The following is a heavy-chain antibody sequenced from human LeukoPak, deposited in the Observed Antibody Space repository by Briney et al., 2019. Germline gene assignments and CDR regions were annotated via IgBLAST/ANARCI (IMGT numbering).Heavy chain of an antibody. CDR3: ARSGCSSTSCLFDP. Sequence: SETLSLTCTVSGRSISSYYSSWIRQPAGKGLEWIGRIYTSGSTNYNPSLKSRVTMSVDTSKNQFSLKLSSVTAADTAGYYCARSGCSSTSCLFDPWGQGTLVSVSS. J-gene: IGHJ5*02. CDR1: GRSISSYY. CDR2: IYTSGST. D-gene: IGHD2-2*01. V-gene: IGHV4-4*07.